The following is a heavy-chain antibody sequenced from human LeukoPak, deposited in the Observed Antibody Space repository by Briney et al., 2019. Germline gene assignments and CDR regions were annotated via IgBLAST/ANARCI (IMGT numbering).Heavy chain of an antibody. J-gene: IGHJ4*02. CDR3: ARGYGDFDVYFDF. Sequence: PGGSLRLSCAASGFTFSSYEMNWVRQAPGKGLEWVSYISSSSTYISYADSVKGRFTISRDNAKNSLYLQMNSLRAEDTAVYYCARGYGDFDVYFDFWGQGTLVTVSS. CDR1: GFTFSSYE. D-gene: IGHD4-17*01. V-gene: IGHV3-21*05. CDR2: ISSSSTYI.